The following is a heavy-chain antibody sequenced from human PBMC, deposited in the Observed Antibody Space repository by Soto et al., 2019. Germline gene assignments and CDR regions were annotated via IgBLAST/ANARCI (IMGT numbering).Heavy chain of an antibody. CDR3: AKFIGDADY. V-gene: IGHV3-23*01. J-gene: IGHJ4*02. CDR1: GLTFDNYA. CDR2: ISGSGGTT. Sequence: GGSLRLSCAASGLTFDNYAMSWVRQAPQRGLEWVSSISGSGGTTNYANSVKGRFTVSRDNSKNTLYLQMDSLRAEDTAVYYCAKFIGDADYWGQGFLVIVSS. D-gene: IGHD4-17*01.